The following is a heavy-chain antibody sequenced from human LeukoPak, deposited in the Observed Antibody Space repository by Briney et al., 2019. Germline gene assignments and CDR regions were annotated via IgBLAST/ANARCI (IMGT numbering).Heavy chain of an antibody. CDR2: IYPGDSDT. D-gene: IGHD1-26*01. CDR1: GSSFTSYW. CDR3: ARYSDGMDV. J-gene: IGHJ6*04. V-gene: IGHV5-51*01. Sequence: GESLQISCKVSGSSFTSYWIGWVRQLPGKGLEWMGIIYPGDSDTRYSPSFQGQVTISADKSINTAYLQWSSLKASDTAMYYCARYSDGMDVWGKGTTVTVSS.